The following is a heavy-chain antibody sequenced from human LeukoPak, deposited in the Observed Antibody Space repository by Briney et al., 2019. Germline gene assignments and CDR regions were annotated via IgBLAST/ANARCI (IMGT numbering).Heavy chain of an antibody. CDR3: TTDDRGYSYAPRY. J-gene: IGHJ4*02. V-gene: IGHV3-15*01. Sequence: GGSLRLSCVASGFTFSSYNMNWVRQAPGKGLEWVGRIKSEPDGGTTDYAAPVKGKFTISRDDSKNTLYLQMDSLRAEDTALYYCTTDDRGYSYAPRYWGQGTLVTVSS. CDR1: GFTFSSYN. D-gene: IGHD5-18*01. CDR2: IKSEPDGGTT.